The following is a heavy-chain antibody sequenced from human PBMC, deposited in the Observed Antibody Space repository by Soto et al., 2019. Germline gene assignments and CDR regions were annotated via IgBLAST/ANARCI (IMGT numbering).Heavy chain of an antibody. CDR3: ASGREYDFWSGPDY. Sequence: PGGSLRLSCAASGFTFSDHYMDWVRQAPGKGLEWVGRTRSKANSYTTEYAASVKGRFTISRDDSKNSLYLQMNSLKTEDTAVYYCASGREYDFWSGPDYWGQGTLVTVSS. D-gene: IGHD3-3*01. CDR1: GFTFSDHY. J-gene: IGHJ4*02. V-gene: IGHV3-72*01. CDR2: TRSKANSYTT.